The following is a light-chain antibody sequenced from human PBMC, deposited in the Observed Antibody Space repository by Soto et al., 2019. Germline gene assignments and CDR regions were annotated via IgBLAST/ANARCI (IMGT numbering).Light chain of an antibody. CDR3: QQYNSYPWT. Sequence: DIQMTQSPSTLSASVGDRVTITCRASQSISSWLAWYQQKPGKAPKNLIYKASSLESGVPSRFSGSGSGTEFNLTISSLQPDDFATYHCQQYNSYPWTFGQGTKVELK. CDR2: KAS. V-gene: IGKV1-5*03. CDR1: QSISSW. J-gene: IGKJ1*01.